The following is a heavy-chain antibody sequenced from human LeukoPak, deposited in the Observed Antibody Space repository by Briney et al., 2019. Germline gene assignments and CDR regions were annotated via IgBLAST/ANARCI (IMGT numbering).Heavy chain of an antibody. CDR3: AHRRRLHNFDY. Sequence: SGPTLVKPTQTLTLTCTFSGFSLSTSGAGVGWIRQPPGKALEWLALIYWNDDKRYSPSLKSRLTITKDTSKNQVVLTMTNMDPVDTATYYCAHRRRLHNFDYWGQGTLVTVSS. J-gene: IGHJ4*02. CDR2: IYWNDDK. D-gene: IGHD2-15*01. V-gene: IGHV2-5*01. CDR1: GFSLSTSGAG.